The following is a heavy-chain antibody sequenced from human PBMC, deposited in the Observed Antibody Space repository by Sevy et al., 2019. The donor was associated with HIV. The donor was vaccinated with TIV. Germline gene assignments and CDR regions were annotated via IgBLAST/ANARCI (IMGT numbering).Heavy chain of an antibody. J-gene: IGHJ4*02. CDR1: GFTFSSYG. Sequence: GGSLRLSCAASGFTFSSYGMHWVRQAPGKGLQWVALIRYDGSNKYYADSVKGRFTISRDNSKNTLYLQMNSLRAEDTAVYYCAKDVTTGYSYAGTSDYWGQGTLVTVSS. V-gene: IGHV3-30*02. D-gene: IGHD5-18*01. CDR3: AKDVTTGYSYAGTSDY. CDR2: IRYDGSNK.